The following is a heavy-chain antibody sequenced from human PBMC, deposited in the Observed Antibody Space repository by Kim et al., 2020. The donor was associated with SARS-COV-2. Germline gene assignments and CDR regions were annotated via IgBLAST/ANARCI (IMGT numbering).Heavy chain of an antibody. D-gene: IGHD3-22*01. CDR3: ARRRVSPPYYYDSRWPEYFQH. Sequence: SETLSLTCAVYGGSFSGYCWSWIRQPPGKGLEWIGEINHSGSTNYNPSLKSRVTISVDTSKNQFSLKLSSVTAADTAVYYCARRRVSPPYYYDSRWPEYFQHWGQGTLVTVSS. CDR1: GGSFSGYC. J-gene: IGHJ1*01. V-gene: IGHV4-34*01. CDR2: INHSGST.